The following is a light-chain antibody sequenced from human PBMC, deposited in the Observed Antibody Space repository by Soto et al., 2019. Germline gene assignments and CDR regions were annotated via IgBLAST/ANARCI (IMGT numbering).Light chain of an antibody. V-gene: IGKV3-15*01. CDR2: VAS. Sequence: EIVMTQSPATLSVSPGERATLACRASQSVSSNLAWYPQKPGQAPRLLIYVASTSATGIPARFSGSGSGTEFTLTISSLQSEDFAVYYCQLYNNWPLTFGGGTKVEIK. CDR1: QSVSSN. CDR3: QLYNNWPLT. J-gene: IGKJ4*01.